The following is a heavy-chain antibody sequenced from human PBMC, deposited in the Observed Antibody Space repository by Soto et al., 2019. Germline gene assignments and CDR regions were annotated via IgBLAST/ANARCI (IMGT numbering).Heavy chain of an antibody. CDR2: INQDGIEK. D-gene: IGHD3-9*01. J-gene: IGHJ3*02. Sequence: EVQLVESGGGLVQPGGSLRLSCAASGFTFSSYWMSWVRQAPGKGLEWVANINQDGIEKYYVDSVKGRYTISRDNPKNTMYLQMNSLRAEDTDVYNFARDHYDIFTGDSHDAFDIWGQGKMVTVSS. V-gene: IGHV3-7*05. CDR3: ARDHYDIFTGDSHDAFDI. CDR1: GFTFSSYW.